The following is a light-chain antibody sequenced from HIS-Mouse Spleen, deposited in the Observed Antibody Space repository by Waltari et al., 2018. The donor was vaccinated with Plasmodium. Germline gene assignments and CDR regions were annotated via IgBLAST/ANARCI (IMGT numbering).Light chain of an antibody. J-gene: IGLJ3*02. Sequence: QSALTQPASVSGSPGQSITISCTGTSSDVGSYNLVSWYQQHPGKAPKLMICEGSKRPSGVSNRFPGSKSGNTASLTISGRQAEDEADYYCCSYAGSSTWVFGGGTKLTVL. CDR2: EGS. CDR3: CSYAGSSTWV. CDR1: SSDVGSYNL. V-gene: IGLV2-23*01.